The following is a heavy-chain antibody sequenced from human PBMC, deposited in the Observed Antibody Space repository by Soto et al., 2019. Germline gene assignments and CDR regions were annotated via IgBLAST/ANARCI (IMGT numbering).Heavy chain of an antibody. D-gene: IGHD1-26*01. CDR2: IKSNTDGGTT. Sequence: ESGGGSVKPGGSLRLSCAASGFTFSNAWMNWVRQSPGKGLEWVGRIKSNTDGGTTDYAAPVKDRFTISRDDSKTTLYLQMSSLKTEDTAVYYCTFGIVGATTNYWGQGTLVTVSS. CDR1: GFTFSNAW. V-gene: IGHV3-15*07. CDR3: TFGIVGATTNY. J-gene: IGHJ4*02.